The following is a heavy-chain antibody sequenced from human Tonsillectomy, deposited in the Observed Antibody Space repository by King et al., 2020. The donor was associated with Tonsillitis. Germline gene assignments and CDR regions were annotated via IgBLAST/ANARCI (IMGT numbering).Heavy chain of an antibody. CDR3: ARLNFFDY. D-gene: IGHD3-16*01. CDR1: GFTFSNFS. J-gene: IGHJ4*01. Sequence: VQLVESGGGLVRPGGSLRLSCAASGFTFSNFSMSWVRKAPGRGLEWVSGLIGVGDSTYYRDSVKGRFTISRDNSKGTLSLQMNSLRAEDTAVYYCARLNFFDYWGHGTLVTVSS. V-gene: IGHV3-23*04. CDR2: LIGVGDST.